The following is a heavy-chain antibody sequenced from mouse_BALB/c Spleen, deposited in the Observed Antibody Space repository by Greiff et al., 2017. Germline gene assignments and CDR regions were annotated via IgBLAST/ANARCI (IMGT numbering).Heavy chain of an antibody. Sequence: EVQVVESGGGLVQPGGSLKLSCAASGFTFSSYGMSWVRQTPDKRLELVATINSNGGSTYYPDSVKGRFTISRDNAKNTLYLQMSSLKSEDTAMYYCADLTRDYWGQGTTLTVSS. V-gene: IGHV5-6-3*01. CDR1: GFTFSSYG. CDR3: ADLTRDY. CDR2: INSNGGST. D-gene: IGHD4-1*01. J-gene: IGHJ2*01.